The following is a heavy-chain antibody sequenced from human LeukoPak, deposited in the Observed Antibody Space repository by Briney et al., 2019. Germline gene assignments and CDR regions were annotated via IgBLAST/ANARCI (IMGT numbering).Heavy chain of an antibody. CDR2: ISGSGGST. CDR3: AKGYYDSSGYYQPGENFDY. V-gene: IGHV3-23*01. CDR1: GFTFSSYA. J-gene: IGHJ4*02. Sequence: GGSLRLSCAASGFTFSSYAMSWVRQAPGKGLEWVSAISGSGGSTYYADSVKGRFTISRDNSKNTLYLQMNSLRAEDTAVYYCAKGYYDSSGYYQPGENFDYWGQGTLVTVSS. D-gene: IGHD3-22*01.